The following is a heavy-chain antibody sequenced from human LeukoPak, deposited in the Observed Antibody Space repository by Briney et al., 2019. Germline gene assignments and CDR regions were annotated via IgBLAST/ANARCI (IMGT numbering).Heavy chain of an antibody. J-gene: IGHJ4*02. CDR3: ARPPSRGYSSSFEY. D-gene: IGHD2-2*03. V-gene: IGHV5-51*01. CDR1: GYSFPTYW. Sequence: GESLKISCKGSGYSFPTYWIAWVRQMPGKGLEWMGVIYPDESNIRYSPSFQGQVTISADKSISTAYLQWSSLKASDTAMYYCARPPSRGYSSSFEYWGQGTLVTVSS. CDR2: IYPDESNI.